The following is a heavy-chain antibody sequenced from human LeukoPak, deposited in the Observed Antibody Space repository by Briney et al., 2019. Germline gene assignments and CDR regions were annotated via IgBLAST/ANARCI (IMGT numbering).Heavy chain of an antibody. CDR2: ISGSGGST. D-gene: IGHD1-26*01. V-gene: IGHV3-23*01. CDR1: GFTFSSYA. Sequence: PGGSLRLSCAASGFTFSSYAMSWVRQAPGKGLEWVSSISGSGGSTYYADSVTGRFTISSDNSKNTLYLQMNSLRAEDTAVYYCANIGQTAFDIRGQGTVVTVSS. J-gene: IGHJ3*02. CDR3: ANIGQTAFDI.